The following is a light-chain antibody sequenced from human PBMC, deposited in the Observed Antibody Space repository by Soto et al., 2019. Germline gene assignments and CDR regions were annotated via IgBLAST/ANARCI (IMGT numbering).Light chain of an antibody. Sequence: DIQFTQSPSFLSASVGDRVTITCRASQGISSYLAWYQQKPGKAPKLLIYDASSLQSGVPSRFSGSGSGTEFTLTISSLQPEDFATYYCLQHNSYPWTFGQGTKVDIK. J-gene: IGKJ1*01. CDR2: DAS. CDR1: QGISSY. V-gene: IGKV1-9*01. CDR3: LQHNSYPWT.